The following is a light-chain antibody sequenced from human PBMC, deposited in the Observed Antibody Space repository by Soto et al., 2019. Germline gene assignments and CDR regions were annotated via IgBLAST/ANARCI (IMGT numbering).Light chain of an antibody. V-gene: IGKV1-5*01. CDR2: DAS. CDR3: QQYNGYSKT. CDR1: QSISSW. Sequence: DIKMNQSPSTLSASLGDSVTITCRASQSISSWLAWYQHKPGKAPKVLIYDASSLESGVPSRFSGSGSGTEFTLTISSLQPDDSATYYCQQYNGYSKTFGQGTKVDIK. J-gene: IGKJ1*01.